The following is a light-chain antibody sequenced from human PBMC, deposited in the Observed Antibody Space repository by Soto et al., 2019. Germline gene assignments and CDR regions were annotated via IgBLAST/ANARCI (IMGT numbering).Light chain of an antibody. CDR2: GND. V-gene: IGLV1-40*01. Sequence: QSVLTQPPLVSGAPGQRVTISCTGTSSNIGAGYEVHWYHQLPGTAPKFLVSGNDNRPSGVPDRLSASKSGTSGSLAITDLQAEDEGHYYCQSYDRGLTAYVFGTGTKVTVL. J-gene: IGLJ1*01. CDR1: SSNIGAGYE. CDR3: QSYDRGLTAYV.